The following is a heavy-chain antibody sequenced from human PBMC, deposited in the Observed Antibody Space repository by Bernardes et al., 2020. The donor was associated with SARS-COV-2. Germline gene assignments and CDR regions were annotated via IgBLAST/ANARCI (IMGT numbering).Heavy chain of an antibody. CDR2: LYGVGTT. CDR3: AGYGGNSY. Sequence: GGSLRLPCVAPGFTVSNNHVTWVRQAPGKGLECVSVLYGVGTTFYADSVRGRFTISRDTSKDTVYLKMSSLRADDTAIYYCAGYGGNSYWGQGTKVTVSS. J-gene: IGHJ4*02. CDR1: GFTVSNNH. D-gene: IGHD4-17*01. V-gene: IGHV3-53*01.